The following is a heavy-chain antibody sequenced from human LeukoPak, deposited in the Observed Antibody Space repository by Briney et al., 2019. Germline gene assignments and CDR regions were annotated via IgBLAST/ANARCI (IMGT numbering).Heavy chain of an antibody. D-gene: IGHD3-9*01. J-gene: IGHJ4*02. Sequence: PGGSLRLSCAGSGFTFGTYGMHWVRQAPGKGLEWVAFIWHNGSKEFYGDSAKGRFTISRDNSKNTMDLQMSSLRAEDTAVYYCVRDLLTLPQKYFDSWGQGTLVSVSS. CDR1: GFTFGTYG. CDR3: VRDLLTLPQKYFDS. CDR2: IWHNGSKE. V-gene: IGHV3-30*02.